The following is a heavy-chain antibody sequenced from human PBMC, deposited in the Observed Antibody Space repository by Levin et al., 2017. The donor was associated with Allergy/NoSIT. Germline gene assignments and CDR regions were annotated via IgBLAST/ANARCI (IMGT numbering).Heavy chain of an antibody. J-gene: IGHJ4*02. CDR2: ISPSSSMI. CDR1: GFTFSTFS. D-gene: IGHD5-24*01. CDR3: ARGDLDY. V-gene: IGHV3-48*01. Sequence: LAGGSLRLSCAASGFTFSTFSMNWVRQAPGEGLQFISYISPSSSMIYYADSVKGRFTISRDNAKNSLYLQMDSLRAEDTAVYYCARGDLDYWGQGTLVTVSS.